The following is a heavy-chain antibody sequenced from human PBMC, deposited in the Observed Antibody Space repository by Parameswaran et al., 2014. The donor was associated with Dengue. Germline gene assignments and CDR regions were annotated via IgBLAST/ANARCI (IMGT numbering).Heavy chain of an antibody. CDR3: ARSGYSGYEADY. CDR2: IYPSDSDT. J-gene: IGHJ4*02. D-gene: IGHD5-12*01. Sequence: PREGLEWMGIIYPSDSDTRYSPSFQGQVTISAVKSISTAYLQWSSLKASDTAMYYCARSGYSGYEADYWGQGTLVTVSS. V-gene: IGHV5-51*01.